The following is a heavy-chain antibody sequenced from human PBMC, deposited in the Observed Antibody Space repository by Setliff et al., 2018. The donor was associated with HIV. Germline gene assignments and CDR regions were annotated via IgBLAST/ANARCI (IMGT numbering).Heavy chain of an antibody. V-gene: IGHV1-24*01. J-gene: IGHJ4*02. CDR3: AAVGYHASSGLHDC. Sequence: ASVKVSCKVSGYTLTELSIHWVRQAPGKGLEWMGGFDPEDGETIYAQKFQGRVTMTEDTSTDTAFMELSSLRSEDTAVYYCAAVGYHASSGLHDCWGPGTLVTVSS. CDR2: FDPEDGET. CDR1: GYTLTELS. D-gene: IGHD3-22*01.